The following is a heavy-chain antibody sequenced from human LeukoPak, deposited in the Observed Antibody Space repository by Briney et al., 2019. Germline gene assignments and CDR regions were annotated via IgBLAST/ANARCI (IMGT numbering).Heavy chain of an antibody. J-gene: IGHJ4*02. CDR3: ARASLDYGGNSEYFDY. D-gene: IGHD4-23*01. Sequence: SETLSLTCTVSGGSISSYYWSWIRQPAGKGLEWIGRIYTSGSITYNPSLKSRVSMSVDTSKNQFSLKLSSVTAADTAVYYCARASLDYGGNSEYFDYWGQGTLVTVSS. CDR2: IYTSGSI. V-gene: IGHV4-4*07. CDR1: GGSISSYY.